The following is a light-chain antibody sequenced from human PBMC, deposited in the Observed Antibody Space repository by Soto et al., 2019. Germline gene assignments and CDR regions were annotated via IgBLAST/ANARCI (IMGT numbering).Light chain of an antibody. CDR1: SSDVGGYNY. CDR2: EVS. V-gene: IGLV2-8*01. J-gene: IGLJ2*01. Sequence: QSALTQPPSASGSPGQSVTISCTGTSSDVGGYNYVSWYQQHPGKAPKLMIYEVSKRPAGVPDRFSGSKSGNTASLIVSGLQAEDEADYYCSSIADGTLLFGGGTKVTVL. CDR3: SSIADGTLL.